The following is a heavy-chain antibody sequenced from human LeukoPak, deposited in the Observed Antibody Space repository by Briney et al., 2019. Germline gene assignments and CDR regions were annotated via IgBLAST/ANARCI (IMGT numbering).Heavy chain of an antibody. D-gene: IGHD4/OR15-4a*01. CDR1: GFTFGTYW. Sequence: GGSLRLSCTASGFTFGTYWMSWIRQTPEKGLEWVANLNRDGSGAYYLDSVRGRFTISRDNAKNSVYLQMNSLRADDTAVYYCARDFGPNSIDYWGQGTLVTVSS. CDR3: ARDFGPNSIDY. J-gene: IGHJ4*02. CDR2: LNRDGSGA. V-gene: IGHV3-7*01.